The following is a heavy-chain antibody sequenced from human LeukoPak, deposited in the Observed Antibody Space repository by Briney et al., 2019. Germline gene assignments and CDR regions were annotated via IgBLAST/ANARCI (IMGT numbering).Heavy chain of an antibody. CDR2: ISAYNGNT. V-gene: IGHV1-18*01. J-gene: IGHJ6*02. CDR1: GYTFTSYG. CDR3: ARLEAPYYYYYGMDV. Sequence: GASVKVSCKASGYTFTSYGISWVRQAPGQGLEWMGWISAYNGNTNYAQKLQGRVTMTTDTSTSTAYMELRSLRSDDTAVYYCARLEAPYYYYYGMDVWGQGTTVTVSS.